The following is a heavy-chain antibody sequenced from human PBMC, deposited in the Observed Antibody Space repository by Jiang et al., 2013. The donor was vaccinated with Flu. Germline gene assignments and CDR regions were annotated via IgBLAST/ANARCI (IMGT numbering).Heavy chain of an antibody. V-gene: IGHV3-30*18. CDR1: GFTFSSYG. D-gene: IGHD6-19*01. CDR2: ISSDGSNK. J-gene: IGHJ6*02. CDR3: AKDEEIAVAGTAYYYYQYGMDV. Sequence: SGFTFSSYGMNWVRQAPGKGLEWVAVISSDGSNKYYADSVKGRFTISRDSSKNTLYLQMNSLRAEDTGVYYCAKDEEIAVAGTAYYYYQYGMDVWGQGTTVIVSS.